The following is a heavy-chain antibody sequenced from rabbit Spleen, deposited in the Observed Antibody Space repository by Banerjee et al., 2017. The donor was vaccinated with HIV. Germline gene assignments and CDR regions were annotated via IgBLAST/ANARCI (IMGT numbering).Heavy chain of an antibody. J-gene: IGHJ6*01. D-gene: IGHD1-1*01. Sequence: QSLEESGGDLVQPEGSLTLTCKASGFDLSNYYMCWVRQAPGKGLEWVACIYAGSSGNTYYASWAKGRFTISKTSSTTVTLQVTSLTAADTAPYFCARDTSSSFSSYGMDLWGSGTLVTVS. V-gene: IGHV1S40*01. CDR2: IYAGSSGNT. CDR3: ARDTSSSFSSYGMDL. CDR1: GFDLSNYY.